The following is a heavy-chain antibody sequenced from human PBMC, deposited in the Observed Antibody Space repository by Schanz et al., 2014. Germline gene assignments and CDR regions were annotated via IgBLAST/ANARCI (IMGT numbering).Heavy chain of an antibody. Sequence: VHLVESGGGVVQPGRSLRLSCTGSRFTISRNPIHWVRQAPGKGLEWVSRMIGSGSSVFYADSVKGRFIVSRDNSKNTLYLEMNRLRVDDTAVYYCSKDKQGSRSDDSWGQGTLVTVSS. CDR1: RFTISRNP. CDR3: SKDKQGSRSDDS. D-gene: IGHD2-15*01. CDR2: MIGSGSSV. V-gene: IGHV3-23*04. J-gene: IGHJ5*01.